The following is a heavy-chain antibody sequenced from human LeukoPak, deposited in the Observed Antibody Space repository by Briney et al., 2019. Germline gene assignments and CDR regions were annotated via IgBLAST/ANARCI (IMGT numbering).Heavy chain of an antibody. CDR2: IIPIFGTA. CDR1: GGTFTSYA. J-gene: IGHJ4*02. Sequence: ASVKVSCKASGGTFTSYAISWVRQASGQGLEWMGGIIPIFGTANYAQKFQGRVTITADESTSTAYMELSSLRSEDTAVYYCARTVRLEWLPIDYWGQGTLVTVSS. D-gene: IGHD3-3*01. CDR3: ARTVRLEWLPIDY. V-gene: IGHV1-69*13.